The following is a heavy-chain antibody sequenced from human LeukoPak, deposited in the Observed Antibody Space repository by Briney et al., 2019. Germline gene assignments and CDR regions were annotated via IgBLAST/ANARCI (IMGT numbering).Heavy chain of an antibody. CDR3: ARESGEYYYYYMDV. J-gene: IGHJ6*03. CDR2: IYARGNT. D-gene: IGHD2-15*01. CDR1: GGSISRGGYS. Sequence: PSETLSLTCAVSGGSISRGGYSWSWIRQPPGKGLEWIGLIYARGNTNYNPSLKSRVTMSIDTSKNQFSLKLSSVTAADTAVYYCARESGEYYYYYMDVWGKGTTVTVSS. V-gene: IGHV4-61*02.